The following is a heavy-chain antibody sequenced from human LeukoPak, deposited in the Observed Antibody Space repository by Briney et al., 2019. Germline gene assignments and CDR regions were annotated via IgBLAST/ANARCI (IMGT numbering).Heavy chain of an antibody. Sequence: PGGSLRLSCAASGFTFSSYAMHWVRQAPGKGLEWVAVISYDGSNKYYADSEKGRFTISRDNSKNTLYLQMNSLRAEDTAVYYCARDGGGDIVVVPAAMPDYWGQGTLVTVSS. D-gene: IGHD2-2*01. CDR1: GFTFSSYA. CDR2: ISYDGSNK. V-gene: IGHV3-30*04. J-gene: IGHJ4*02. CDR3: ARDGGGDIVVVPAAMPDY.